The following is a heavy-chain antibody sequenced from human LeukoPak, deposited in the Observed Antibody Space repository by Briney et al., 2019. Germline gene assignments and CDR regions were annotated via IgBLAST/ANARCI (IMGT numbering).Heavy chain of an antibody. CDR1: GFTFSSYA. V-gene: IGHV3-23*01. J-gene: IGHJ4*02. CDR2: ISGSGGST. D-gene: IGHD3-10*01. CDR3: ANHLLQQWFGELLYYFDY. Sequence: GGSLRLSCAASGFTFSSYAMSWVRQAPGKGLEWVSAISGSGGSTYYADSVKGRFTISRDNSKNTLYLQMNSLRAEDTAVYYYANHLLQQWFGELLYYFDYWGQGTLVTVSS.